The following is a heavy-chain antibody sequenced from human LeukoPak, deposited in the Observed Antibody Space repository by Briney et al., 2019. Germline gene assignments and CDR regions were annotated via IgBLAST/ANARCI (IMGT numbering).Heavy chain of an antibody. V-gene: IGHV4-59*01. CDR2: IYYSGST. Sequence: SETLSLTCTVSGGSISSYYWSWIRQPPGKGLEWIGYIYYSGSTNYNPSPKSRVTISVDTSKNQFSLKLSSVTAADTAVYYCAREVAVAGVDAFDIWGQGTMVTVSS. CDR1: GGSISSYY. D-gene: IGHD6-19*01. J-gene: IGHJ3*02. CDR3: AREVAVAGVDAFDI.